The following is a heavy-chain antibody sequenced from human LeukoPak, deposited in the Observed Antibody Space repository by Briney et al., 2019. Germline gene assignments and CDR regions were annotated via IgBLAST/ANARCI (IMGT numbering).Heavy chain of an antibody. V-gene: IGHV4-4*07. Sequence: SETLSLTCTVSGGSISSYYWSWIRQPAGKGLEWIGRIYTSGSTNYNPALKSRVTMSVDTSKNQFSLKLSSVTAADTAVYYCARGEQLSSGHAFDIWGQGTMVTVSS. CDR2: IYTSGST. CDR3: ARGEQLSSGHAFDI. CDR1: GGSISSYY. J-gene: IGHJ3*02. D-gene: IGHD3-16*02.